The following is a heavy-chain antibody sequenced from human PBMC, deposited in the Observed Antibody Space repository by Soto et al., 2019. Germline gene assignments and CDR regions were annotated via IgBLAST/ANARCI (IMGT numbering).Heavy chain of an antibody. CDR3: ARGGAMSAALSFGMDV. CDR2: ISHDGNFE. CDR1: GFTFTTYA. D-gene: IGHD3-16*01. V-gene: IGHV3-33*01. Sequence: QLQLVESGGNVVQPGRSLRLSCAASGFTFTTYAMHWVRQAPGTGLEWLAIISHDGNFEYYADSVKGRFTISRDDSKNTIYLQLNSLGGDDSGVYFCARGGAMSAALSFGMDVWGQGPTVSVSS. J-gene: IGHJ6*02.